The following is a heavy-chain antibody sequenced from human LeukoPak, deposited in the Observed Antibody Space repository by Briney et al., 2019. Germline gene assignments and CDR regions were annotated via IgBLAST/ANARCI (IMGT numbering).Heavy chain of an antibody. CDR2: IYSSGST. CDR1: GGSINTYY. Sequence: SETLSFTCTVSGGSINTYYWSWIRQPAGKGLEWIGRIYSSGSTNYNPSLKSRVTMSVDTSKNQFSLKLSSVTAADTAVYYCARGGRGYYFDSWGQGTLVTVSS. D-gene: IGHD2-15*01. V-gene: IGHV4-4*07. J-gene: IGHJ4*02. CDR3: ARGGRGYYFDS.